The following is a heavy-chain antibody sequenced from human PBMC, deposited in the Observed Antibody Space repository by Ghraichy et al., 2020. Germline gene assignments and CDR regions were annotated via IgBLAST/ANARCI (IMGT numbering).Heavy chain of an antibody. CDR1: GFTFSKFG. V-gene: IGHV3-64D*09. CDR3: VRGSDILTGSFYY. D-gene: IGHD3-9*01. CDR2: ITSKGGRT. J-gene: IGHJ4*02. Sequence: GSLRLSCSGSGFTFSKFGMHWVRQAPGKGLEYVSTITSKGGRTHYADAVKGRFTISRDSSKNTVYLQMSSVTTDDTAVYYCVRGSDILTGSFYYWGQGTQVTVPS.